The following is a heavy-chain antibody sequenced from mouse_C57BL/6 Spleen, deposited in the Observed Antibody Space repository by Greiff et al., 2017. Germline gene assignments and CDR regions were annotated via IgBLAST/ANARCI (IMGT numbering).Heavy chain of an antibody. V-gene: IGHV2-2*01. CDR3: ARALFNYDGYYYAMDY. CDR1: GFSLTSYG. D-gene: IGHD2-4*01. Sequence: VQLQQSGPGLVQPSQSLSITCTVSGFSLTSYGVHWVRPSPGKGLAWLGVIWSGGSTDYNAAFISRLSISKDTPKSQVFFKMNRLQADATAIYYCARALFNYDGYYYAMDYWGQGTSVTVSS. CDR2: IWSGGST. J-gene: IGHJ4*01.